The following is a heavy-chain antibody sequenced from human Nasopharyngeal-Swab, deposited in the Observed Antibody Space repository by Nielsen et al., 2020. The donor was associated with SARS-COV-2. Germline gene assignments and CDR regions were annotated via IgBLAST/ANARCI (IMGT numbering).Heavy chain of an antibody. CDR2: ISSSSSYI. V-gene: IGHV3-21*01. J-gene: IGHJ6*02. Sequence: GGSLRLSCAVSGFTFNNYNFNWVRQAPGKGLEWVSSISSSSSYIYYADSVMGRFTISRDNAKNSLYLQMNSLRAEDTAVYYCARDGLDYDFWSAYFMDVWGQGTTGTVSS. D-gene: IGHD3-3*01. CDR1: GFTFNNYN. CDR3: ARDGLDYDFWSAYFMDV.